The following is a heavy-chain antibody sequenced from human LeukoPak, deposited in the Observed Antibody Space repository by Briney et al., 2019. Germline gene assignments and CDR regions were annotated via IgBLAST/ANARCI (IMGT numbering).Heavy chain of an antibody. V-gene: IGHV3-21*04. CDR2: ISSSSSYI. D-gene: IGHD6-6*01. J-gene: IGHJ4*02. CDR1: GFTFSSYS. CDR3: AKDMDPVVSSSSLPDY. Sequence: GGSLRLSCAASGFTFSSYSMNRVRQAPGKGLEWVSSISSSSSYIYYADSVKGRFTISRDNAKNSLYLQMNSLRAEDMALYYCAKDMDPVVSSSSLPDYWGQGTLVTVSS.